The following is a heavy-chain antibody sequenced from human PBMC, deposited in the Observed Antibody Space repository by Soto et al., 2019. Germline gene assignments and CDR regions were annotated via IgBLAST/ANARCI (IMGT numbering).Heavy chain of an antibody. CDR2: ISNSGGST. J-gene: IGHJ6*03. Sequence: EVQLLESGGDLVQPGGSLRLSCAASGVTFSSYAMSWVRQAPGKGLEWVSGISNSGGSTYYADSVKGRFTISRDNPKHTMALQIDSLRSEDTAVYYCASEGLDPPYYYYYMAAWCKASTMSVSS. CDR1: GVTFSSYA. D-gene: IGHD1-1*01. V-gene: IGHV3-23*01. CDR3: ASEGLDPPYYYYYMAA.